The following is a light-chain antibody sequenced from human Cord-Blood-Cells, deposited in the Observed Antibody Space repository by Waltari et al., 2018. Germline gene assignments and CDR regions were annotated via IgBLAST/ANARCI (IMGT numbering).Light chain of an antibody. CDR2: YAS. J-gene: IGKJ1*01. Sequence: EIVLCHPPDFHSVTPKAKVTITCRASQSIGSSLHWYQQKPDQAPKLLIKYASQSFSGVPSRFSGSGSGTDFTLTINSLEAEDAATYYCHQSSSLPLTFGQGTKVEIK. CDR3: HQSSSLPLT. CDR1: QSIGSS. V-gene: IGKV6-21*01.